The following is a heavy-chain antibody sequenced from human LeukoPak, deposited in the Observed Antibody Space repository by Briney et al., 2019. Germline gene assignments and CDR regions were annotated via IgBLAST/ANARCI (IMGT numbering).Heavy chain of an antibody. CDR3: ARVWVDFWSGPELPESLLYYYGMDV. D-gene: IGHD3-3*01. Sequence: GALRLSCAASGFTFSSYAMSWVRHAPWKGLEWFLGISGSGGSTYYADSVKGRFTISRDNSKNTLYLQMNSLRAEDTAVYYCARVWVDFWSGPELPESLLYYYGMDVWGQGTTVTVSS. V-gene: IGHV3-23*01. CDR1: GFTFSSYA. J-gene: IGHJ6*02. CDR2: ISGSGGST.